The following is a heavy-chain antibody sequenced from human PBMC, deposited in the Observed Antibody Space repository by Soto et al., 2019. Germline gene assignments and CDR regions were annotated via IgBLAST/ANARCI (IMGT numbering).Heavy chain of an antibody. CDR1: GGSFSGYY. CDR3: ARGRKSSSWPRFYYYMDV. J-gene: IGHJ6*03. CDR2: INHSGST. V-gene: IGHV4-34*01. Sequence: SETLSLTCAVYGGSFSGYYWSWIRQPPGKGLEWIGEINHSGSTNYNPSLKSRVTISVDTSKNQFSLKLSSVTAADTAVYYCARGRKSSSWPRFYYYMDVWGKGTTVTVSS. D-gene: IGHD6-13*01.